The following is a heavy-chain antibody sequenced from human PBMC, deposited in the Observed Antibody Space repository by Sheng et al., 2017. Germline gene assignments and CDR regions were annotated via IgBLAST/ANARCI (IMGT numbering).Heavy chain of an antibody. J-gene: IGHJ4*02. CDR3: ARVRDMMVGGALDY. CDR2: ISGSGGST. D-gene: IGHD3-22*01. Sequence: EVQLVESGGGLVQPGGSLRLSCAASGFTFSSYAMSWVRQAPGKGLEWVSPISGSGGSTYYADSVKGRFTISRDNSKNTLYLQMNSLRAEDMAVYYCARVRDMMVGGALDYWGQGTLVTVSS. V-gene: IGHV3-23*04. CDR1: GFTFSSYA.